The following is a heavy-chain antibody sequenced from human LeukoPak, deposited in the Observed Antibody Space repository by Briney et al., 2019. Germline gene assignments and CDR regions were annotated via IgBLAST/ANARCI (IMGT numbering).Heavy chain of an antibody. CDR1: GYTLTELS. D-gene: IGHD6-6*01. CDR3: ARVLPSEQLALAEYFQH. J-gene: IGHJ1*01. Sequence: GASVKVSCKVSGYTLTELSMHWVRQAPGKGLEWMGGFDPEHGETIYAQKFQGRVTMTEDTSTDTAYMELSSLRSEDTAVYYCARVLPSEQLALAEYFQHWGQGTLVTVSS. CDR2: FDPEHGET. V-gene: IGHV1-24*01.